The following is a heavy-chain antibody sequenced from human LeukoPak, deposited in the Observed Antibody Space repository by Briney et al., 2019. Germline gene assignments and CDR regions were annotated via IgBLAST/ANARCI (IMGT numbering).Heavy chain of an antibody. CDR1: GFTFPPYA. V-gene: IGHV3-13*01. J-gene: IGHJ6*02. Sequence: GGSLRLSCAASGFTFPPYALPRPRQATGKGLAQVSAIGTAGDTYYPGSVKGRFTISRENAKNSLYLQMNSLRAGDTAVYYCARAYGGWSVGMDVWGQGTTVTVSS. CDR2: IGTAGDT. D-gene: IGHD6-19*01. CDR3: ARAYGGWSVGMDV.